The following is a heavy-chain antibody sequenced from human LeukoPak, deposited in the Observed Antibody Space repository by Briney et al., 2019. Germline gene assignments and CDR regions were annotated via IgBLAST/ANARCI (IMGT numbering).Heavy chain of an antibody. CDR1: GFTFSTYA. V-gene: IGHV3-23*01. D-gene: IGHD5-24*01. CDR2: ISGSGGST. J-gene: IGHJ3*02. CDR3: AKYSEWVWLQGGAFDI. Sequence: GGSLRLSCAASGFTFSTYAMTWVRQAPGKGLEWVSAISGSGGSTYYADSVKGRFTISRDNSRNTLYLQLNSLRAEDTAVYYCAKYSEWVWLQGGAFDIWGQGTMVTVSS.